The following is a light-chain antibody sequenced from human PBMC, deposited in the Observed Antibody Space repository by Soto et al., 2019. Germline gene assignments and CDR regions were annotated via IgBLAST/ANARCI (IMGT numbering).Light chain of an antibody. CDR3: LQKYFYPFT. CDR1: QSASTF. J-gene: IGKJ3*01. Sequence: DIQMTQSPSTLSASVGDRVTITCRASQSASTFLAWYPQKPGQAPKLLIYKASTLKSGVPSRFGGSGAGTDCTRSISSLQPEDVETYYCLQKYFYPFTFGPGTKVDIK. CDR2: KAS. V-gene: IGKV1-5*03.